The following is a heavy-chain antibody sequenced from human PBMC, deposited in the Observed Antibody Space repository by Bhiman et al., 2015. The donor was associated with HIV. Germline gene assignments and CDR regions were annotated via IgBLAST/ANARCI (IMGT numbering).Heavy chain of an antibody. J-gene: IGHJ6*02. V-gene: IGHV3-21*01. CDR1: GFTFSTYI. Sequence: EVQLVESGGGLVKPGGSLRLSCAASGFTFSTYIMNWVRQAPGKGLEWVSSISSSSSYIYYADSVKGRFTISRDNAKNSLYLQMNSLRAEDTAVYYCAREIGGFNFGFSYYYGMDVWGQGTTVTVSS. D-gene: IGHD5-18*01. CDR3: AREIGGFNFGFSYYYGMDV. CDR2: ISSSSSYI.